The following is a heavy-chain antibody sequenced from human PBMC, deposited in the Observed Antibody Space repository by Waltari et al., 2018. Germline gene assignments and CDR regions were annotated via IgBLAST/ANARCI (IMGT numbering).Heavy chain of an antibody. J-gene: IGHJ5*02. V-gene: IGHV3-30*03. CDR1: GPNFSSVG. CDR3: VVSTRFDP. CDR2: ISFDGSDQ. D-gene: IGHD1-1*01. Sequence: VEVVESGGGVVQPGGARRVSCLGGGPNFSSVGIHWVRQAPVKGLEWIALISFDGSDQYYADSVKGRFTISRDNSQNAVYLQMNSLRTEDTATYYCVVSTRFDPWGQGTLVTVSS.